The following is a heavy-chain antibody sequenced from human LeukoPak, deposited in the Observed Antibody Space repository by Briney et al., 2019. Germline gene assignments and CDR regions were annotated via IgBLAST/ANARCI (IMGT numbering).Heavy chain of an antibody. J-gene: IGHJ6*02. V-gene: IGHV1-18*01. Sequence: GASVKVSCKASGYTFTSYGISWVRQAPGQGLEWMGWISAYNGNTNYAQKLQGRVTMTTDTSTSTAYMELRSLRSDDTAVYYCARDWWYQLLEDYYYGMDVWGQGTTVTVSS. D-gene: IGHD2-2*01. CDR1: GYTFTSYG. CDR2: ISAYNGNT. CDR3: ARDWWYQLLEDYYYGMDV.